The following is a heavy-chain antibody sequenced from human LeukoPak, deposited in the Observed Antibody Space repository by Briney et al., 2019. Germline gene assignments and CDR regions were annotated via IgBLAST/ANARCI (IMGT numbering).Heavy chain of an antibody. V-gene: IGHV1-18*01. D-gene: IGHD1-26*01. J-gene: IGHJ4*02. CDR3: ARTYSGSRLPGDY. CDR2: ISTYNGNT. Sequence: ASVKVSCKASGYTFTRHDIGWVLQAPGHGLEWMGWISTYNGNTNYAQRLQGRVTMTTDTSTSTAYMELRSLRSDDTAVYYCARTYSGSRLPGDYWGQGTLVTVSS. CDR1: GYTFTRHD.